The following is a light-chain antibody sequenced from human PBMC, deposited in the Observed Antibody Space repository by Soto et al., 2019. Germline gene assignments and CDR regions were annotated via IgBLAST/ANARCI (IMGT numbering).Light chain of an antibody. CDR1: SSNIGSHT. V-gene: IGLV1-44*01. CDR3: AAWDDTLNAAV. J-gene: IGLJ2*01. Sequence: QPVLTQPYSASGTPGQRVTISCSGSSSNIGSHTLNWYQQLPGSAPSLLIYSDNQRPSGVPDRFSGSTSGTSASLAISVLQSEDEAEYYCAAWDDTLNAAVFGGGTKLTVL. CDR2: SDN.